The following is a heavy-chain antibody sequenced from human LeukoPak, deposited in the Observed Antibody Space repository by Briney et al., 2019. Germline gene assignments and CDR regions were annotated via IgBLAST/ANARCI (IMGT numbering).Heavy chain of an antibody. CDR1: GFTFSSYA. CDR2: ISGSGGST. J-gene: IGHJ5*02. Sequence: GGSLRLSCAASGFTFSSYAMSWVRQAPGKGLEWVSAISGSGGSTYHADSVKGRFTISRDNSKNTLYLQMSSLRVEDTAVYYCAKGFCSSFTCYSRFDPWGQGTLVSVSS. CDR3: AKGFCSSFTCYSRFDP. V-gene: IGHV3-23*01. D-gene: IGHD2-2*02.